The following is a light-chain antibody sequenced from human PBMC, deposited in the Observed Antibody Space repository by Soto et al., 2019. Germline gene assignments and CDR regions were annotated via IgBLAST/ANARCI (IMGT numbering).Light chain of an antibody. Sequence: DIQMTQSPYTLSASVGDRVTITCRASQSISSWLAWYQQKPGKAPKLLIYDASSLESGVPSRFSGSGSGTEFTLTISSLQPDDFAPYYCQQYNSYPLTFGGGTKVEIK. V-gene: IGKV1-5*01. CDR2: DAS. CDR3: QQYNSYPLT. J-gene: IGKJ4*01. CDR1: QSISSW.